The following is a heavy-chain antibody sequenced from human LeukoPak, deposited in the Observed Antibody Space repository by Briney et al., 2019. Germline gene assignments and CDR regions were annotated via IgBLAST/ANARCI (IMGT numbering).Heavy chain of an antibody. CDR2: ISASGGST. CDR3: AKGRVSDQ. D-gene: IGHD2-8*01. CDR1: GFTFCSYA. V-gene: IGHV3-23*01. J-gene: IGHJ4*02. Sequence: PGGSLRLSCAASGFTFCSYAMSWVRKAPGKGLEWVSAISASGGSTYYADSVNGRFTISRDNSKNTLYLEMNSLRAEDTAIYYCAKGRVSDQWGRGTLVTVSS.